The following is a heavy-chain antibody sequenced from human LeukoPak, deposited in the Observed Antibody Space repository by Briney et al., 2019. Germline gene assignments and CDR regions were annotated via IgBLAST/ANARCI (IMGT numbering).Heavy chain of an antibody. CDR2: ISSSSSYI. V-gene: IGHV3-21*01. D-gene: IGHD6-13*01. J-gene: IGHJ4*02. Sequence: GGSLRLSCAASGFTFSSYSMNWVRQAPGKGREWVSSISSSSSYIYYADSVKGRFTISRNNAKNSLYMQMNSLRAEDTAVYYCASVRIAAADSYWGQGTLVTVSS. CDR3: ASVRIAAADSY. CDR1: GFTFSSYS.